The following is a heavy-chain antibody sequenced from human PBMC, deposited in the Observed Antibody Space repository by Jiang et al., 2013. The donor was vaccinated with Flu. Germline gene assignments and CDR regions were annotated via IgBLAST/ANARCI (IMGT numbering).Heavy chain of an antibody. V-gene: IGHV4-39*01. D-gene: IGHD3-22*01. Sequence: KPSETLSLTCTVSGGSISSSSYYWGWIRQPPGKGLEWIGSIYYSGSTYYNPSLKSRVTISVDTSKNQFSLKLNSVTAADTAVYYCARQGLRTTQRKYYDTSGWHFDLWGRGTLVTVSS. CDR3: ARQGLRTTQRKYYDTSGWHFDL. CDR1: GGSISSSSYY. J-gene: IGHJ2*01. CDR2: IYYSGST.